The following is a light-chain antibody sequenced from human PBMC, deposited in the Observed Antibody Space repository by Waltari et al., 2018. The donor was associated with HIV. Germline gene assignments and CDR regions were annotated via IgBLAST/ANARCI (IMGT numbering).Light chain of an antibody. Sequence: QSALTQPRSVSGSPGQSVTISCTGTSSDVGDYNYVSWYQQHPGKVPKLMIYDVSKRPAWGPGRFSGSNAGNTASLTISGLQAEDEADHCCCSYAGSYTLVVGGGTKLTVL. CDR1: SSDVGDYNY. V-gene: IGLV2-11*01. J-gene: IGLJ2*01. CDR2: DVS. CDR3: CSYAGSYTLV.